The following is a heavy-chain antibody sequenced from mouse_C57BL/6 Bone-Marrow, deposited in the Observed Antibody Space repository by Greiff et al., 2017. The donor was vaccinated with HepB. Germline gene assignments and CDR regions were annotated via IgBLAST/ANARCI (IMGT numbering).Heavy chain of an antibody. CDR1: GFNIKDDY. CDR2: IDPENGDT. V-gene: IGHV14-4*01. D-gene: IGHD1-1*01. Sequence: VHVKQSGAELVRPGASVKLSCTASGFNIKDDYMHWVKQRPEQGLEWIGWIDPENGDTEYASKFQGKATITADTSSNTAYLQLSSLTSEDTAVYYCTSHYYGSSWFAYWGQGTLVTVSA. J-gene: IGHJ3*01. CDR3: TSHYYGSSWFAY.